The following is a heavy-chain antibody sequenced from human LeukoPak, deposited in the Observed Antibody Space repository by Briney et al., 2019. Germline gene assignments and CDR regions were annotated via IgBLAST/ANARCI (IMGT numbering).Heavy chain of an antibody. Sequence: GGSLRLSCAASGFTFSSNGMHWVRQAPGKGLEWVAFIRYDGNSEFYVDSVKGRFTISRDNSKNTLYLQMNSLRAEDTAVYYCAKGGDGYNYGSYFDYWGQGTLVTVPS. CDR3: AKGGDGYNYGSYFDY. J-gene: IGHJ4*02. CDR1: GFTFSSNG. V-gene: IGHV3-30*02. D-gene: IGHD5-24*01. CDR2: IRYDGNSE.